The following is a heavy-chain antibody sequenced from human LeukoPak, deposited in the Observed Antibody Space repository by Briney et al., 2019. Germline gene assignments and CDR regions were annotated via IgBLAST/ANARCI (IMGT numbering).Heavy chain of an antibody. J-gene: IGHJ5*02. V-gene: IGHV1-8*03. CDR3: ATGEGP. CDR1: GYTFTSYD. D-gene: IGHD7-27*01. Sequence: VASVKVSCKASGYTFTSYDINWVRQATGQGLEWMGWMNPKSGNTGHAQKFQGRVTITRDTSISTVYMELSSLRSEDTAVYYCATGEGPWGQGTLVTVSS. CDR2: MNPKSGNT.